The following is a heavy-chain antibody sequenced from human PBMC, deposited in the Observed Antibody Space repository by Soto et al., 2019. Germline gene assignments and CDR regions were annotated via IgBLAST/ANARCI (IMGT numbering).Heavy chain of an antibody. J-gene: IGHJ6*02. CDR2: IYSGGST. CDR1: GFTVSSNY. D-gene: IGHD3-10*01. CDR3: ARHGAYGSGSYYLYYYYYGMDV. V-gene: IGHV3-53*01. Sequence: GGSLRLSCAASGFTVSSNYMSWVRQAPGKGLEWVSVIYSGGSTYYADSVKGRFTISRDNSKNTLYLQMNSLRAEDTAVYYCARHGAYGSGSYYLYYYYYGMDVWGQGTTVTVSS.